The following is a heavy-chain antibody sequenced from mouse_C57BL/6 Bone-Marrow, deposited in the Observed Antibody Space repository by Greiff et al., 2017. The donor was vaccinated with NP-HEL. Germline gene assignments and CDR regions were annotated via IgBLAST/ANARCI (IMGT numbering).Heavy chain of an antibody. Sequence: QVQLQQPGAELVRPGSSVKLSCKASGYTFTSYWMHWVKQRPIQGLEWIGNIDPSDSETHYNQKFKDKATLTVDKSSSTAYMQLSSLTSEDSAVYYCARFYDYDRAWFAYWGQGTLVTVSA. CDR1: GYTFTSYW. CDR2: IDPSDSET. CDR3: ARFYDYDRAWFAY. D-gene: IGHD2-4*01. J-gene: IGHJ3*01. V-gene: IGHV1-52*01.